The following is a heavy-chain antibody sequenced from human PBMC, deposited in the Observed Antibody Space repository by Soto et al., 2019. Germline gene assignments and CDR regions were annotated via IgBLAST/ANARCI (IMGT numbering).Heavy chain of an antibody. CDR3: ARPAIDSVTLEYLQH. CDR2: IDPSDSFI. V-gene: IGHV5-10-1*01. CDR1: GYIFSNYH. D-gene: IGHD2-2*02. Sequence: PGESLKISCQGSGYIFSNYHISWVRQMPGKGLEWMGRIDPSDSFITYSPSFQGHVTISVDKSNSTAYLKWSSLKTSDNAMYYCARPAIDSVTLEYLQHWGQGTLVTVSS. J-gene: IGHJ1*01.